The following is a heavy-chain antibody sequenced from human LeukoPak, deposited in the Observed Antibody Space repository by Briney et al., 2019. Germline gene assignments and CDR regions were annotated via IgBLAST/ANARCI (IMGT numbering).Heavy chain of an antibody. D-gene: IGHD3-9*01. CDR3: ARGLDYDILTGYYDDY. V-gene: IGHV4-34*01. Sequence: SETLSLTCAVYGGSFSGYYWSWIRQPPGKGLEWIGEINHSGSTIYNPSLKSRVTISVDTSKNQFSLKLSSVTAADTAVYYCARGLDYDILTGYYDDYWGQGTLVTVSS. CDR1: GGSFSGYY. J-gene: IGHJ4*02. CDR2: INHSGST.